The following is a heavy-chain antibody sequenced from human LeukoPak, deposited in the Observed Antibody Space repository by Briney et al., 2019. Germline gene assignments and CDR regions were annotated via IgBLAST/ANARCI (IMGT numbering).Heavy chain of an antibody. CDR3: ARGQPWYYYDSSGYYYYY. D-gene: IGHD3-22*01. CDR2: INQSGST. V-gene: IGHV4-34*01. CDR1: GGSFSAYF. Sequence: KPSETLSLTCAVYGGSFSAYFLSWIRQPPGKGLEWIGEINQSGSTNYNPSLKSRVTISVDTSKKQFSLRLSSVTAADTAVYYCARGQPWYYYDSSGYYYYYWGQGTLVTVSS. J-gene: IGHJ4*02.